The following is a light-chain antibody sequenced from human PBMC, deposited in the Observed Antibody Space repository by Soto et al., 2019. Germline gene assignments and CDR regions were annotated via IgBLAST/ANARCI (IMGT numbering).Light chain of an antibody. CDR1: QSLLHSNGYNY. CDR2: LGS. Sequence: DIVIVQYPLCLPVRPGGPACLSWRCIQSLLHSNGYNYLDWYLQNPGQSPQLLIYLGSNRASGVPDRFSGSGSGTDFTLKISSVEAEDVGVYYCMQALQSPPTFGGGTKQDIK. J-gene: IGKJ4*01. CDR3: MQALQSPPT. V-gene: IGKV2-28*01.